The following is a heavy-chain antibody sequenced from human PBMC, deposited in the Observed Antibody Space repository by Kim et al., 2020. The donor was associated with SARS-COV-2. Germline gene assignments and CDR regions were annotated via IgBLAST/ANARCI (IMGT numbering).Heavy chain of an antibody. Sequence: GGSLRLSCAASGFTFSSYSMNWVRQAPGKGLEWVSSISSSSSYIYYADSVKGRFTISRDNAKNSLYLQMNSLRAEDTAVYYCARDSVSSWYLYYGMDVWGQGTTVTVSS. V-gene: IGHV3-21*01. CDR1: GFTFSSYS. CDR3: ARDSVSSWYLYYGMDV. D-gene: IGHD6-13*01. CDR2: ISSSSSYI. J-gene: IGHJ6*02.